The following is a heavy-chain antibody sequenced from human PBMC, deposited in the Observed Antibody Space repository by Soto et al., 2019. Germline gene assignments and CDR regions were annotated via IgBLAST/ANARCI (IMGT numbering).Heavy chain of an antibody. CDR1: GYTFTSYG. D-gene: IGHD3-9*01. V-gene: IGHV1-18*04. J-gene: IGHJ4*02. CDR3: ARGYYDILTGYYTSPGYFDY. Sequence: ASVKVSCKASGYTFTSYGISWVRQAPGQGLEWMGWISAYNGNTNYAQKLQGRVTMTTDTSTSTAYMELRSLRSDDTAVYYCARGYYDILTGYYTSPGYFDYWGQGTLVTVSS. CDR2: ISAYNGNT.